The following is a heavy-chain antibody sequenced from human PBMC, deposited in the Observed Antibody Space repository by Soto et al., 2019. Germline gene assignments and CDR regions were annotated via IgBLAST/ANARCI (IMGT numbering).Heavy chain of an antibody. J-gene: IGHJ4*02. CDR2: ISHKSSAI. Sequence: EVQLVESGGGLVQPGGSLRLSCAASGFTFSNYAMNWVRQAPGKGLEWVSYISHKSSAIYHAASVKGRFTISRDNAKNSLYLQMNSLREEDTAVYYCARDPYSSTTGAIMDYWGQGTMVTVSS. CDR3: ARDPYSSTTGAIMDY. V-gene: IGHV3-48*02. CDR1: GFTFSNYA. D-gene: IGHD4-17*01.